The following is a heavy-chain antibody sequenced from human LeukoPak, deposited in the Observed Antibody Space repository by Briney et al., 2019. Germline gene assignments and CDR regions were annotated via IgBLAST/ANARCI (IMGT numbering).Heavy chain of an antibody. J-gene: IGHJ4*02. D-gene: IGHD2/OR15-2a*01. CDR3: ATQILLCHYY. CDR1: GGSISNYY. V-gene: IGHV4-59*05. Sequence: SETLSLTCTVSGGSISNYYLSWIRQPAGKGLEWIGRIYSRVTTYNPSLKSRVTISVDTSKNQFSLKLSSVTAADTAVYYCATQILLCHYYWGQGTLVTVSS. CDR2: IYSRVT.